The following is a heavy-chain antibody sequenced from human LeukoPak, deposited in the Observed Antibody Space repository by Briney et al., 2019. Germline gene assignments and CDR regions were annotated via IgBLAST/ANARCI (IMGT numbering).Heavy chain of an antibody. V-gene: IGHV4-34*01. CDR3: ARGRGFPYGIAAARRGWFDP. J-gene: IGHJ5*02. D-gene: IGHD6-13*01. Sequence: PSETLSLTCAVYGGSFRGYYWSWIRDPPGKGLECIGEINHSGSTNYNPSLKSRVTISVDTSKNQFSLKLSSVTDADTAVYYCARGRGFPYGIAAARRGWFDPWGQGTLVTVSS. CDR1: GGSFRGYY. CDR2: INHSGST.